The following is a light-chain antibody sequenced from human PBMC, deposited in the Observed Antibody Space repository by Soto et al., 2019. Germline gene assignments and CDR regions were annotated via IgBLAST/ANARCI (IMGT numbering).Light chain of an antibody. V-gene: IGKV1-39*01. Sequence: IQMTQSPSSLSASVGTRVTITCRASQTVSSFLNWYQQKPGKAPNLLIYAATGLQRGAPSRFSGSGSGTDFTLTISSLQPEDSATYCCQQTYNTPWTFGQVTKVDIK. CDR2: AAT. CDR1: QTVSSF. J-gene: IGKJ1*01. CDR3: QQTYNTPWT.